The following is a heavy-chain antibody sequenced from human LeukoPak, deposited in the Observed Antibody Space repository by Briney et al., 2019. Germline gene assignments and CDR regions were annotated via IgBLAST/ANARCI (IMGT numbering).Heavy chain of an antibody. V-gene: IGHV3-30*02. D-gene: IGHD3-3*01. Sequence: PGGSLRPSCAASGFTFSSYGMHWVRQAPGKGLEWVAFIRYDGSNKYYADSVKGRFTISRDNSKNTLYLQMNSLRAEDTAVYYCAKDRREYDFWSGYGWGQGTLVTVSS. J-gene: IGHJ4*02. CDR3: AKDRREYDFWSGYG. CDR2: IRYDGSNK. CDR1: GFTFSSYG.